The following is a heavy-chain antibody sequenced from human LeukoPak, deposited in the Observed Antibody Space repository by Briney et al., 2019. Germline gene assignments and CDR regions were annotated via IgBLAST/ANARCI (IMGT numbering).Heavy chain of an antibody. J-gene: IGHJ5*02. Sequence: KSSETLSLTCTVSGGSISSYYWSWIRQPPGKGLEWIGYIYYSGSTNYNPSLKSRVTISVDTSKNQFSLKLSSVTAADTAVYYCARGKAVDTAMVTRISGFDPWGQGTLVTVSS. CDR2: IYYSGST. CDR1: GGSISSYY. D-gene: IGHD5-18*01. V-gene: IGHV4-59*01. CDR3: ARGKAVDTAMVTRISGFDP.